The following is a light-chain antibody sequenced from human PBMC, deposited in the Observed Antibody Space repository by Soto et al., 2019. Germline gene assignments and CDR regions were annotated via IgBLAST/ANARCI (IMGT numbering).Light chain of an antibody. CDR1: QSISSW. CDR2: DAS. CDR3: QQYNSYST. J-gene: IGKJ1*01. V-gene: IGKV1-5*01. Sequence: DIQMTQSPSTLSASVGDRVTITCRASQSISSWLAWYQQKPGKAPKLLIYDASSLGSGVPSRFSGSGFGTEFTLTISSLQPDDSATYYCQQYNSYSTFGQGTKVETK.